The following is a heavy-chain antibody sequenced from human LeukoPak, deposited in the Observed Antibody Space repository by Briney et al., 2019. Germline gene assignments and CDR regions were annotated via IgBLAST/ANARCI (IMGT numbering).Heavy chain of an antibody. CDR2: INWSGGST. J-gene: IGHJ3*02. CDR1: GFTFDDYG. V-gene: IGHV3-20*04. D-gene: IGHD3-22*01. Sequence: GGSLRLSCAASGFTFDDYGLSWVRQAPGKGLEWVSGINWSGGSTGYADSVKGRFTISRDNAKNSLYLQMNSLRAEDTAVYYCAKERSMMGLGDAFDIWGQGTMVTVSS. CDR3: AKERSMMGLGDAFDI.